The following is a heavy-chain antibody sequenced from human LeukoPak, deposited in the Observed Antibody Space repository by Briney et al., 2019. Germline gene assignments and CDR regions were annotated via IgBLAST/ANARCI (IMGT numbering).Heavy chain of an antibody. V-gene: IGHV3-30*03. J-gene: IGHJ4*02. CDR1: GFTFSSYG. CDR3: ARGLGIQLWTTISDYFDY. Sequence: GGSLRLSCAASGFTFSSYGMHWVRQAPGKGLEWVAVISYDGSNKYYADSVKGRFTISRDNSKNTLFLQMNSLRAEDTAVYYCARGLGIQLWTTISDYFDYWGQGTLVTVSS. CDR2: ISYDGSNK. D-gene: IGHD5-18*01.